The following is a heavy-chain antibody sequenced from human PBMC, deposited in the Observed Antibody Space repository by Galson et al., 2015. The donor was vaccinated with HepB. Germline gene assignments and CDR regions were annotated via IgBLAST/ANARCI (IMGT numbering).Heavy chain of an antibody. D-gene: IGHD6-19*01. CDR3: ATLAVAGTPPWIDY. V-gene: IGHV1-2*02. CDR2: INPNSGGT. Sequence: SVKVSCKASGYTFTGYYMHWVRQAPGQGLEWMGWINPNSGGTNYAQKFQGRVTMTRDTSISTAYMELSRLRSDDTAVYYCATLAVAGTPPWIDYWGQGTLVTVSS. CDR1: GYTFTGYY. J-gene: IGHJ4*02.